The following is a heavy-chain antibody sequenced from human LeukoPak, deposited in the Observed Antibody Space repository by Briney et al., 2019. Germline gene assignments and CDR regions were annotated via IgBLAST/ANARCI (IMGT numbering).Heavy chain of an antibody. D-gene: IGHD1-14*01. CDR1: GYTFTSYD. V-gene: IGHV1-8*03. CDR3: ARGLGDPPTEIFDY. J-gene: IGHJ4*02. Sequence: GASVKVSCKASGYTFTSYDINWVRQATGQGLEWMGWMNPNSGNTGYAQKFQGRVTITRNTSISTAYMELSSLRSEDTAVYYCARGLGDPPTEIFDYWGQGTLVTVSS. CDR2: MNPNSGNT.